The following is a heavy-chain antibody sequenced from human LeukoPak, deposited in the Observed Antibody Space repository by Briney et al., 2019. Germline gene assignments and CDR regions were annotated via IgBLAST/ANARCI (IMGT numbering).Heavy chain of an antibody. CDR3: VSGYTAATDYFDH. J-gene: IGHJ4*02. V-gene: IGHV3-7*01. Sequence: PGGSLRLSCTASGFTFSSYWMSWVRQAPGKGLEWVAIIKQDGSQKYYVDSVKGRFTISRDNAKNSLYLQMSSLRAEDTSIYYCVSGYTAATDYFDHWGQGTLVTVSP. CDR1: GFTFSSYW. CDR2: IKQDGSQK. D-gene: IGHD5-24*01.